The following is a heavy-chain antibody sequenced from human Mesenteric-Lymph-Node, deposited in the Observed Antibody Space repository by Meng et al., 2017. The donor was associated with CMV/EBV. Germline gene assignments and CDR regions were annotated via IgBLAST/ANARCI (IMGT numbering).Heavy chain of an antibody. CDR3: ASGYDYVWRDSQSMSHFDN. D-gene: IGHD3-16*01. CDR1: GGSVSSDNSY. CDR2: FYHSGNT. Sequence: LRLSCTVSGGSVSSDNSYWTWIRQPPGKGLEWIGTFYHSGNTYYEPSLKSRVTISADTSKNQFSLDLNSVTAADTAVYYCASGYDYVWRDSQSMSHFDNWGQGMLVTVSS. J-gene: IGHJ4*02. V-gene: IGHV4-30-4*08.